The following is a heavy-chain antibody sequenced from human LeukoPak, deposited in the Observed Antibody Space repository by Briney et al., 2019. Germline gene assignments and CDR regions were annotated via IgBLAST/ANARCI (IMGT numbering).Heavy chain of an antibody. J-gene: IGHJ6*03. V-gene: IGHV4-31*03. Sequence: SQTLSLTCTGSGGAISGGAYCWSWIRQHPGKGLEGIGFICNSGSTAYNPSLKTRATISVDMSTSQFSLKLRSVTAADTAVYYCARDEAGARFGAYYMDVWGKGTTVTVSS. D-gene: IGHD3-10*01. CDR2: ICNSGST. CDR3: ARDEAGARFGAYYMDV. CDR1: GGAISGGAYC.